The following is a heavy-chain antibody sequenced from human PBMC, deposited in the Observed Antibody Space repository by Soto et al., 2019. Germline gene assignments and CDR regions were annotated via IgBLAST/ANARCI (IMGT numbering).Heavy chain of an antibody. D-gene: IGHD4-17*01. CDR3: AKGPTTVTTRWFDP. CDR1: GFTFSNYA. Sequence: EVQLLQSGGGLVQPGGSLRLSCAASGFTFSNYAMSWVRQAPGKGLEWVSVISASGGRTFYADSVKGRFTISRDNSNDALDLQMNSLRAEDTAVYYRAKGPTTVTTRWFDPWGQGTLVTVSS. V-gene: IGHV3-23*01. CDR2: ISASGGRT. J-gene: IGHJ5*02.